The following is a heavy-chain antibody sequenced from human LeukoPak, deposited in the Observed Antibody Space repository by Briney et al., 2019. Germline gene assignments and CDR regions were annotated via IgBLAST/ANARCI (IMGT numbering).Heavy chain of an antibody. CDR3: ARDYHDSSGYYYDY. D-gene: IGHD3-22*01. CDR2: ISATADRT. CDR1: GVTFSGYT. V-gene: IGHV3-23*01. Sequence: GASLRLSCAASGVTFSGYTMSWVRQAPEKGLEWVSAISATADRTYYAESVKGRFTISRDNSRNTLYLQLNSLRAEDTALYYCARDYHDSSGYYYDYWGLGTPVTVSS. J-gene: IGHJ4*02.